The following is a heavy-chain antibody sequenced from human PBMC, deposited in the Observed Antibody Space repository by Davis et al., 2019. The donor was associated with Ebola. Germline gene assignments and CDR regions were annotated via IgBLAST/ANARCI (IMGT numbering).Heavy chain of an antibody. CDR1: GFTFSSYS. Sequence: GESLKISCTASGFTFSSYSMNWVRQAPGKGLEWVSSISSSSSYIYYADSVKGRFTISRDNATNSLYLQMNNLRAEDTAVYYCARDVYWGQGILVTVSS. CDR3: ARDVY. V-gene: IGHV3-21*01. CDR2: ISSSSSYI. J-gene: IGHJ4*02.